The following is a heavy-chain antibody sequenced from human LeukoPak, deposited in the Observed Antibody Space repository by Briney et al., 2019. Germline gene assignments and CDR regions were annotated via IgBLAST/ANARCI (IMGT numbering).Heavy chain of an antibody. J-gene: IGHJ5*02. D-gene: IGHD1-26*01. CDR2: INHSGST. Sequence: PSETLSLTCPVYGGSFSGYYWSWIRQPPGKGLEWIGEINHSGSTNYNPSLKSRVTISVDTSKNQFSLKLSSVTAADTAVYYCARGLGGSGLFNWFDPWGQGTLVTVSS. V-gene: IGHV4-34*01. CDR1: GGSFSGYY. CDR3: ARGLGGSGLFNWFDP.